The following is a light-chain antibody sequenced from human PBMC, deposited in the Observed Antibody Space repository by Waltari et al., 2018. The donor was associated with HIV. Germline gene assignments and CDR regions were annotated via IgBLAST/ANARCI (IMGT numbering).Light chain of an antibody. J-gene: IGLJ3*02. CDR1: SSDVGGYNS. Sequence: QSALTQPASVSGSPGQSLTIPCTGTSSDVGGYNSVSWYHQHPGKAPKLMIYEVTNLPSGVSNRFSGSKSGNTASLTISGLQTEDEADYYCNSYTISSTLGVFGGGTKLTVL. CDR3: NSYTISSTLGV. V-gene: IGLV2-14*01. CDR2: EVT.